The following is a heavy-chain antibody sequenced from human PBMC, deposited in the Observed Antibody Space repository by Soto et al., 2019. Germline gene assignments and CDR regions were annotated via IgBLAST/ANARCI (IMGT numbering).Heavy chain of an antibody. V-gene: IGHV5-51*01. CDR2: IYPGDSDT. J-gene: IGHJ4*02. Sequence: GASLKISCQATGYSFTNYWIGWVRQMPGRGLEWMGTIYPGDSDTRYGPAFEGQVTISADKSITTAYLQWSSLKASDTAVYFCARQIYDSDTGPNFQYYFDSWGQGTPVTVSS. CDR1: GYSFTNYW. D-gene: IGHD3-22*01. CDR3: ARQIYDSDTGPNFQYYFDS.